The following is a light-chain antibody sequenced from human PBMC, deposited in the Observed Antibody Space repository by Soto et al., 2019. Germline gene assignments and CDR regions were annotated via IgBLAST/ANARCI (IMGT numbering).Light chain of an antibody. CDR3: QQLNSYPLT. CDR2: AAS. J-gene: IGKJ4*01. V-gene: IGKV1-9*01. CDR1: QAISSS. Sequence: DIQLTQSPSFLSASVGDKVTITCRASQAISSSLAWYQQNPGKAPKLLIYAASTLQSGVPSRFSGSGSGTEFTLPISSLQPEDFATYYYQQLNSYPLTFGGGAKVEI.